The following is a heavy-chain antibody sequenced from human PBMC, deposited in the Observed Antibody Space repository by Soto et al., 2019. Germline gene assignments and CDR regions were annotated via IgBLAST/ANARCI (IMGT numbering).Heavy chain of an antibody. CDR1: GYSFTSYW. D-gene: IGHD6-13*01. J-gene: IGHJ5*02. V-gene: IGHV5-51*01. Sequence: PGESLKISCKGSGYSFTSYWIGWVCQMPGNGLEWMGIIYPGDSDTRYSPSFQGQVTISADKSISTAYLQWSSLKASDTAMYYCAIFLHCDVPYSSCSYTDHWGQGTPVTVSS. CDR3: AIFLHCDVPYSSCSYTDH. CDR2: IYPGDSDT.